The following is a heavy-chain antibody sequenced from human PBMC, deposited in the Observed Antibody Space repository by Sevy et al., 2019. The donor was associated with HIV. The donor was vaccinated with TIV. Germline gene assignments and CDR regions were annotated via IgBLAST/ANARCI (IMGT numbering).Heavy chain of an antibody. J-gene: IGHJ5*02. CDR1: GGTFSSYG. CDR2: LIPSFDAA. D-gene: IGHD4-17*01. Sequence: ASVKVSCKASGGTFSSYGISWVRQAPGQGLEWMGGLIPSFDAANYRRNFQGRVTITADESTSTAYMELSSLRSEDTAVYYCAKYDYGDYVGWFDPWGQGTLVTVSS. V-gene: IGHV1-69*13. CDR3: AKYDYGDYVGWFDP.